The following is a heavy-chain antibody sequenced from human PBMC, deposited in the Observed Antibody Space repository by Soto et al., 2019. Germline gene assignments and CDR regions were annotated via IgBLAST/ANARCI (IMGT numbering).Heavy chain of an antibody. Sequence: SETLSLTCAVSGYSISSGYYWCWIRQPPGKGLEWIGSIYHSGSTYYNPSLKSRVTISVDTSKNQFSLKLSSVTAADTAVYYCARGPFGSYYDYFDYWGQGTLVTVSS. CDR3: ARGPFGSYYDYFDY. J-gene: IGHJ4*02. CDR1: GYSISSGYY. CDR2: IYHSGST. D-gene: IGHD1-26*01. V-gene: IGHV4-38-2*01.